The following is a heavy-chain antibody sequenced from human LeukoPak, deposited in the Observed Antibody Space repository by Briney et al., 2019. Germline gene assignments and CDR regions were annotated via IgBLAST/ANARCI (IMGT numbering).Heavy chain of an antibody. CDR1: GFTFSSYA. Sequence: GSLRLSCAASGFTFSSYAMHWVRQPPGKGLEWIGEINHSGSTNYNPSLKSRVTISVDTSKNQFSLKLSSVTAADTAVYYCARLYSSQSYYYYYMDVWGKGTTVTVSS. V-gene: IGHV4-34*01. J-gene: IGHJ6*03. D-gene: IGHD6-13*01. CDR3: ARLYSSQSYYYYYMDV. CDR2: INHSGST.